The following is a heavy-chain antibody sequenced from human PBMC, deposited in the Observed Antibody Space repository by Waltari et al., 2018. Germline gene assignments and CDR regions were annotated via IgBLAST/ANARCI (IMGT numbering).Heavy chain of an antibody. Sequence: QVQLVESGGGVVQPGRSLRLSCAASGFTFSSYGMHWVRQAPGKGLEWVAVIWYDGSNKYYAYSVKGRFTISRDNSKNTLYLQMNSLRAEDTAVYYCARDGLGYLDYWGQGTLVTVSS. D-gene: IGHD6-13*01. CDR1: GFTFSSYG. CDR3: ARDGLGYLDY. CDR2: IWYDGSNK. V-gene: IGHV3-33*01. J-gene: IGHJ4*02.